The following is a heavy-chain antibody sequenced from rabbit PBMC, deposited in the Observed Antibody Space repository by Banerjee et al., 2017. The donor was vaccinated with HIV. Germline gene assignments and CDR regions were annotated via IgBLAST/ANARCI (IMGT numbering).Heavy chain of an antibody. V-gene: IGHV1S40*01. CDR3: ARGTGYAGYGYTGFNL. D-gene: IGHD7-1*01. Sequence: QSLEESGGDLVKPGASLTLTCTASGFSFSSGHYMCWVRQAPGKGLEWIACIYAGSSGGTYYASWAKGRFTVSKTSSTTVTLQMTSLTAADTATYFCARGTGYAGYGYTGFNLWGPGTLVTVS. CDR2: IYAGSSGGT. CDR1: GFSFSSGHY. J-gene: IGHJ4*01.